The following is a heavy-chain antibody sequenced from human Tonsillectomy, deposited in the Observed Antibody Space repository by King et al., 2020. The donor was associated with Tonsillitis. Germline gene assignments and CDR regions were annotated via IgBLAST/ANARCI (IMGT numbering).Heavy chain of an antibody. CDR3: ARVPIDASLIAENDAFDI. CDR1: GGSLSGNY. D-gene: IGHD3-16*01. CDR2: LSSSGNT. V-gene: IGHV4-4*07. J-gene: IGHJ3*02. Sequence: VQLQESGPGLVKPSETLSVTCTVSGGSLSGNYWNWIRQSAGKGLEWIGRLSSSGNTNYNPSLKSRVTMSSDTSKNQVSLDLRFVTAADTAVYYCARVPIDASLIAENDAFDIWGQGTRVTVSS.